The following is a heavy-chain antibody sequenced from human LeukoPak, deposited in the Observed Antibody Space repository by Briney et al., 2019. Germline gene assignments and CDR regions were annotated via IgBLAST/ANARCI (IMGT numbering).Heavy chain of an antibody. V-gene: IGHV3-30*01. Sequence: PGRSLRLSCAASGFTFSSYAMHWVRQAPGKGLEWVAVISYDGSNKYYADSVKGRFTISRDNSKNTLYLQMNSLRAEDTAVYYCAREQAAPNVPAYYFDYWGQGTLVTVSS. D-gene: IGHD6-6*01. CDR3: AREQAAPNVPAYYFDY. J-gene: IGHJ4*02. CDR1: GFTFSSYA. CDR2: ISYDGSNK.